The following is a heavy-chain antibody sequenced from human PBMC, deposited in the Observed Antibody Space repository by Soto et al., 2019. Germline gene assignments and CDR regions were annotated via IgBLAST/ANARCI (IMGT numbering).Heavy chain of an antibody. CDR3: ARDLWSPGLVFQH. D-gene: IGHD3-10*01. Sequence: GGSLRLSCAASGFTVSSNYMSWVRQAPGKGLEWVSVIYSGGSTYYADSVKGRFTISRDNSKNTLYLQMNSLRAEDTAVYYCARDLWSPGLVFQHWGQGTLVTVSS. J-gene: IGHJ1*01. CDR2: IYSGGST. CDR1: GFTVSSNY. V-gene: IGHV3-66*01.